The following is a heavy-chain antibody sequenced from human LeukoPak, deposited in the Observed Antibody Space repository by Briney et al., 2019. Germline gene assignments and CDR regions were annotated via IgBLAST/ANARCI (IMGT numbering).Heavy chain of an antibody. Sequence: GGPLSLSCTASGFPFSTYWLSWVRKPPGEGLEWVANIHPEGNEKYHVDSVKGRFSISRDNAKNSLYLQMNSLRVEDTAVYYCARGDDFSGDYWGQGTLVTVSS. V-gene: IGHV3-7*04. J-gene: IGHJ4*02. D-gene: IGHD2-21*02. CDR1: GFPFSTYW. CDR3: ARGDDFSGDY. CDR2: IHPEGNEK.